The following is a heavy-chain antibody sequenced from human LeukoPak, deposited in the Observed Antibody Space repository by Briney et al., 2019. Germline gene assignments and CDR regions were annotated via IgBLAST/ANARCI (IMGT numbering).Heavy chain of an antibody. CDR2: IHYSGST. CDR1: GGSISSHNYF. D-gene: IGHD6-13*01. V-gene: IGHV4-30-4*01. CDR3: AREVDKAADSDGFDI. Sequence: SQTLSLTCSVSGGSISSHNYFWGWIRQPPGEGLEWIGYIHYSGSTFYNPSLKSRVSISRDTSKNQFSLRLSSVTAADTAVYYRAREVDKAADSDGFDIWGRGTMVTVSS. J-gene: IGHJ3*02.